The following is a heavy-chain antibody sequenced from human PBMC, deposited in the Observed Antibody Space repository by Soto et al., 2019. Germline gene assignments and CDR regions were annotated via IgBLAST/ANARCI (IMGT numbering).Heavy chain of an antibody. CDR3: XRDEPSLADAFDI. Sequence: EVQLVESGGGLVKPGGSLRLSCAASGFTFSSYSMNWVRQAPGKGLEWVSSISSSSSYIYYADSVKGRFTISRDNAKNSLYLQMNSLRAEDTAVYYCXRDEPSLADAFDIWGQGTMVTVSS. J-gene: IGHJ3*02. V-gene: IGHV3-21*01. CDR2: ISSSSSYI. CDR1: GFTFSSYS.